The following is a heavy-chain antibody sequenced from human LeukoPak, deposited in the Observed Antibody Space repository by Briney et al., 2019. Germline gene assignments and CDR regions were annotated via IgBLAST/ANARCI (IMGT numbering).Heavy chain of an antibody. Sequence: PGGSNRPSCAASGFTFSNAWTSSARHARGNWLEWVSPIKREPPAATPDSAAPVQGPFTSSRDDSQYTLYLQMNSLKPEVTAVYDWTTAPHYDDSTAYLLPPLPWGQGTLVTVSS. D-gene: IGHD3-22*01. V-gene: IGHV3-15*01. J-gene: IGHJ5*02. CDR2: IKREPPAATP. CDR1: GFTFSNAW. CDR3: TTAPHYDDSTAYLLPPLP.